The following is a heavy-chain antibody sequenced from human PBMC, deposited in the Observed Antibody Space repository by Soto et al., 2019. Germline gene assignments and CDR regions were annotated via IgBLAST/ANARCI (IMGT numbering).Heavy chain of an antibody. CDR2: ISSSSSYT. V-gene: IGHV3-11*05. D-gene: IGHD3-22*01. Sequence: QVQLVESGGGLVKPGGSLRLSCAASGFTFSDYYMSWIRQAPGKGREGVSYISSSSSYTNYADSVKGRFTISRDNAKNSLYLQMNSLRAEDTAVYYCARDKTYYYDSSGLDAFDIWGQGTMVTVSS. CDR3: ARDKTYYYDSSGLDAFDI. CDR1: GFTFSDYY. J-gene: IGHJ3*02.